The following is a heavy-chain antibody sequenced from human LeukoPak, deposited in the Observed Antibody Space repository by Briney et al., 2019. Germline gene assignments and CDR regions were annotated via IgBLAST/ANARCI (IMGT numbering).Heavy chain of an antibody. CDR1: GFTVSSNY. CDR2: IYRGGST. D-gene: IGHD5-24*01. Sequence: GGSLRLSCAASGFTVSSNYMSWVREAPRKGLEGGSVIYRGGSTYYADAVKGRFTNSRHNSKHTRYLEMNSLRAEDTAVYYCATNYCGYKNWFDPWGQGTLVTVSS. CDR3: ATNYCGYKNWFDP. J-gene: IGHJ5*02. V-gene: IGHV3-53*04.